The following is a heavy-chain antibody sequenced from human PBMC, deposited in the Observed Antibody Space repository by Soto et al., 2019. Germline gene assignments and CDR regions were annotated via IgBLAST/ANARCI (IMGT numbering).Heavy chain of an antibody. Sequence: GSLRLSCAASWFTFSNAWINWVRQAPGKGLEWVGRIKRKTDGGTTDFAAPVKGRFAISTDDSKDMVYLQMNSLKTEDTGIYYFPTDSYRPMTVPLSAYRGNGTPVPVSS. CDR3: PTDSYRPMTVPLSAY. D-gene: IGHD4-4*01. V-gene: IGHV3-15*07. J-gene: IGHJ1*01. CDR2: IKRKTDGGTT. CDR1: WFTFSNAW.